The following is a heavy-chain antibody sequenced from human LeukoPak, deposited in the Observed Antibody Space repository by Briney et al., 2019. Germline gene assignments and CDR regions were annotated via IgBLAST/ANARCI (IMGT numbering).Heavy chain of an antibody. CDR1: GYTFTSYD. CDR3: ARALYSSSWYTIGYYYMDV. Sequence: ASVKVSCKASGYTFTSYDINWVRQATGQGLEWMGWMNPNSGNTGYAQKFQGRVTITRNTSISTAYMELSNLRSEDTAVYYCARALYSSSWYTIGYYYMDVWGKGTTVTVSS. CDR2: MNPNSGNT. V-gene: IGHV1-8*03. D-gene: IGHD6-13*01. J-gene: IGHJ6*03.